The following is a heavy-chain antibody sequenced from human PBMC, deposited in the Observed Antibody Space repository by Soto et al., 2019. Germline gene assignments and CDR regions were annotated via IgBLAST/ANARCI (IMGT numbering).Heavy chain of an antibody. CDR2: IYYSGSS. V-gene: IGHV4-31*02. CDR3: ASTRDYFDY. J-gene: IGHJ4*02. CDR1: GGSISTGGYY. Sequence: SETLSLTCTVSGGSISTGGYYWSWIRQHPGKGLEWIGYIYYSGSSSYNLSLKGRLTISVDTSKNQFSLKLSSVTAADTAVYYCASTRDYFDYWGQGILVTVSS. D-gene: IGHD1-1*01.